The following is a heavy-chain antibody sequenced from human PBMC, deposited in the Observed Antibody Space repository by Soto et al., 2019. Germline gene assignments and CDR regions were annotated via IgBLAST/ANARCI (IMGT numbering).Heavy chain of an antibody. D-gene: IGHD2-21*02. J-gene: IGHJ4*02. CDR3: VVVTADY. Sequence: ASVKGSCTTSAYTFTGYNIHWVRQAPGQGLEWMGWISAYNGNTNYAQKLQFRVTMTTDTSTSTAYMELRSLRSDDTAVYYCVVVTADYWGQGTLVTVSS. V-gene: IGHV1-18*04. CDR2: ISAYNGNT. CDR1: AYTFTGYN.